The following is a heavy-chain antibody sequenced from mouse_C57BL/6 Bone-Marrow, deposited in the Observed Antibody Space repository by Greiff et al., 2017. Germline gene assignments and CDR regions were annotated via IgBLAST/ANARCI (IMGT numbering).Heavy chain of an antibody. Sequence: VQLQQSGAELVRPGTSVKVSCKASGYAFTNYLIEWVKQRPGQGLEWIGVINPGSGGTNYNEKFKGKATLTADKSSSTAYMLLSSLTSEDSAVYFCARSGWLLPYAMDYWGQGTSVTVSS. CDR2: INPGSGGT. J-gene: IGHJ4*01. CDR3: ARSGWLLPYAMDY. CDR1: GYAFTNYL. D-gene: IGHD2-3*01. V-gene: IGHV1-54*01.